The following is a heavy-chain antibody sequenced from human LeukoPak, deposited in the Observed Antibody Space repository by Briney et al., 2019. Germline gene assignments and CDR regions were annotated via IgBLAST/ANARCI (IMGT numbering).Heavy chain of an antibody. D-gene: IGHD3-9*01. CDR1: GFTFSSYR. V-gene: IGHV3-33*01. CDR2: AWYDGSNK. J-gene: IGHJ4*02. Sequence: WGSLRLSCAASGFTFSSYRMHWLGQAPGKGLMWVADAWYDGSNKYYAVPVKGRLTISRDNSKNTLYLQMNSLRAEDTAVYYCARENGLRYFDWLIDYWGQGTLVTVSS. CDR3: ARENGLRYFDWLIDY.